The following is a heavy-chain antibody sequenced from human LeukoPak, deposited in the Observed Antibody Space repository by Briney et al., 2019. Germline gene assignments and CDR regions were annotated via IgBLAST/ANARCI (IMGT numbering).Heavy chain of an antibody. CDR2: MSYGGDI. V-gene: IGHV3-30*03. J-gene: IGHJ5*02. Sequence: GGSLRLSCIASGFAFSTYGMHWVRQAPGKGLEWMAVMSYGGDIQYTDSVKGRFTISRDSSKNTLYLQMNSLRAEDTAIYYCARDWGSSGWYNWFDPWGQGTLVTVSS. CDR3: ARDWGSSGWYNWFDP. CDR1: GFAFSTYG. D-gene: IGHD6-19*01.